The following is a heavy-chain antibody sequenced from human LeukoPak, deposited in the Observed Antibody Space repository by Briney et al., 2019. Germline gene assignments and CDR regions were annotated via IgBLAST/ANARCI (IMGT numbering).Heavy chain of an antibody. CDR2: IYYSGST. Sequence: SDTLSLTCTVSGGPLSRYYWSWIRQPPGKGLEWIGYIYYSGSTNYNPSLKSRVTISVDTSKNQFSLKLSSVTAADTAVYYCATDNYDYWGQGTLVTVSS. CDR1: GGPLSRYY. V-gene: IGHV4-59*08. J-gene: IGHJ4*02. CDR3: ATDNYDY.